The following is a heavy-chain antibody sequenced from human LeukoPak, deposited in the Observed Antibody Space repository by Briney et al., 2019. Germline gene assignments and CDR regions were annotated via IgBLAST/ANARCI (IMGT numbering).Heavy chain of an antibody. CDR3: ARDGAWDGNNG. J-gene: IGHJ4*02. CDR2: ISYDGSNK. V-gene: IGHV3-30*04. D-gene: IGHD5-24*01. Sequence: PGGSLRLSCAASGFTFSSYAMHWVRQAPGKGLEWVAVISYDGSNKYYADSVKGRFTISRDNSKNTLYLQMNSLRAEDTAVYYCARDGAWDGNNGWGQGTLVTVSS. CDR1: GFTFSSYA.